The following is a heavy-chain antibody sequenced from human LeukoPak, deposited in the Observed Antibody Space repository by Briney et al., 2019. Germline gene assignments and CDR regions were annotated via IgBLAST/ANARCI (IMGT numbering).Heavy chain of an antibody. CDR2: IYPSDSDA. CDR3: ARSEQSYYYGSGSRYYYYYFYMDV. CDR1: CCPFISYW. J-gene: IGHJ6*03. D-gene: IGHD3-10*01. Sequence: GAALQISCRGACCPFISYWIGWGRQMPGKGLEGMEIIYPSDSDASYNPSFQGQVTISADKSISTAYLQWSSLKASDTAMYYCARSEQSYYYGSGSRYYYYYFYMDVWGKGTTVTVSS. V-gene: IGHV5-51*01.